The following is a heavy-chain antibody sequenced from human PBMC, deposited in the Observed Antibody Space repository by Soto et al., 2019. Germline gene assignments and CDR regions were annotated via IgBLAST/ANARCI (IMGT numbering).Heavy chain of an antibody. J-gene: IGHJ6*02. D-gene: IGHD6-6*01. CDR3: ARNGAYSSSLSQYSGMDV. CDR2: IVPMFGTP. CDR1: GGTFANFI. V-gene: IGHV1-69*01. Sequence: QVQLVQSGAEVKEPGSSVRVSCKASGGTFANFIMNWVRQTPGQGLEWMGGIVPMFGTPTYAEKFKGRVTISATGSTSTAFMALKSLRSEDTAVYYCARNGAYSSSLSQYSGMDVWGQGTTVTVS.